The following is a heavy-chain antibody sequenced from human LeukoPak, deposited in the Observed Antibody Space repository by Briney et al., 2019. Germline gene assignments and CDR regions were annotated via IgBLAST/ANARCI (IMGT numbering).Heavy chain of an antibody. Sequence: ASVKVSCRASGYTFTDYYMHWVRQAPGQGLEWMGWINPNSGGTNYAQKFQGRVTMTRDTSISTAYLQWSSLKASDTAMYYCARIPRVDSSSSANFDYWGQGTLVTVSS. D-gene: IGHD6-6*01. V-gene: IGHV1-2*02. CDR2: INPNSGGT. CDR1: GYTFTDYY. CDR3: ARIPRVDSSSSANFDY. J-gene: IGHJ4*02.